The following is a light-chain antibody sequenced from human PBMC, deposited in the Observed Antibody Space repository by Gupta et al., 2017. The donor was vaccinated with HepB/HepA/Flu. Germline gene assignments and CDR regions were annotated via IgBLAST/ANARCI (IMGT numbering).Light chain of an antibody. CDR1: NIGSKS. J-gene: IGLJ2*01. Sequence: SYVLTQPPSVSVAPGKTARIPCGGNNIGSKSVHWYQQKPAQAPVLVVYDDSDRPSGIPERFSGSNSGTTATLTISRVEAGDEADYYCQVWDSSSDHLVFGGGTKLTVL. V-gene: IGLV3-21*03. CDR3: QVWDSSSDHLV. CDR2: DDS.